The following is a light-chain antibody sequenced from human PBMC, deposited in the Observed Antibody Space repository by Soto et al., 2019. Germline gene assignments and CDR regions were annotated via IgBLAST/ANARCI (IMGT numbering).Light chain of an antibody. CDR1: QGISDT. J-gene: IGKJ1*01. Sequence: MTQSPSSLSASTGDRVTITCRASQGISDTLAWYQQKPGQAPRLLIYGASKRATGIPARFSGSGSGTEFTLTISSLQSEDFAVYYCQQYNNWPPVTFGQGTKVDIK. CDR3: QQYNNWPPVT. CDR2: GAS. V-gene: IGKV3-15*01.